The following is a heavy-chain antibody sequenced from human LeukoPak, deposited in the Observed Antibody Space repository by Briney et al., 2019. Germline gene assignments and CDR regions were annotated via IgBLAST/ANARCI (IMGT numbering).Heavy chain of an antibody. J-gene: IGHJ4*02. V-gene: IGHV3-74*01. CDR3: VRGTDRSPWYYFDY. CDR1: GFTFTSHW. CDR2: INSDGSST. D-gene: IGHD6-13*01. Sequence: GGSLRLSCAASGFTFTSHWMHWVRQAPGKGLVWVSRINSDGSSTSNADSVKGRFTISRDNAKNTLYLQMNSLSPEDTAMYYCVRGTDRSPWYYFDYWGQGILVTVSS.